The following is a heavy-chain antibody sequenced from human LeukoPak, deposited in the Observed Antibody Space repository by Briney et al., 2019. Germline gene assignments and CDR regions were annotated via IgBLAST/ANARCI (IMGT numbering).Heavy chain of an antibody. Sequence: GGSLRLSCAASGFTVSSNYMSWVRQAPGKGLEWVSVIYSGGSTYYADSVKGRFTTSRDNSKNTLYLQMNSLRAEDTAVYYCARVRGYDYYFDYWGQGTLVTVSS. J-gene: IGHJ4*02. CDR3: ARVRGYDYYFDY. CDR1: GFTVSSNY. CDR2: IYSGGST. D-gene: IGHD5-12*01. V-gene: IGHV3-53*01.